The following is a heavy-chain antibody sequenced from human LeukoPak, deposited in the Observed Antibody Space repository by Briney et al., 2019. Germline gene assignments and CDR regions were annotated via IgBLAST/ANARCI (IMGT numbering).Heavy chain of an antibody. J-gene: IGHJ4*02. CDR2: ISYDGSNK. CDR3: AKDRGAYSSSWYCDY. D-gene: IGHD6-13*01. V-gene: IGHV3-30*18. Sequence: GGSLRLSCAASGFTFSSYWMSWVRQAPGKGLEWVAVISYDGSNKYYADSVKGRFTISRDNSKNTLYLQMNSLRAEDTAVYYCAKDRGAYSSSWYCDYWGQGTLVTVSS. CDR1: GFTFSSYW.